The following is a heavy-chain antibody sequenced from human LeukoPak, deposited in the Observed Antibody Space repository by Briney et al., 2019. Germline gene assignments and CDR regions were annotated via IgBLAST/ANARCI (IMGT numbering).Heavy chain of an antibody. Sequence: GGSLRLSCAASGLIVSNYFMTWVRQAPGKGLECVSVIYSGGATYYADSVKGRFTISRDNSKNTLYLQMNSLRAEDTAVCFCAREYGSGTFDWGQGTLVTVSS. CDR2: IYSGGAT. D-gene: IGHD2-2*01. CDR1: GLIVSNYF. V-gene: IGHV3-53*01. J-gene: IGHJ4*02. CDR3: AREYGSGTFD.